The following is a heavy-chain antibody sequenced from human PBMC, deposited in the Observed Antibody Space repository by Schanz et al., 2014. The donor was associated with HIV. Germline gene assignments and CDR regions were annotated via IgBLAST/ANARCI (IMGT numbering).Heavy chain of an antibody. Sequence: EVQLLESGGGLVLPGGSLRVSCAASGFTFSSYAMSWVRQAPGKGLEWVSSISGSGVSTFYAGSVKGRFTISRDNSKNTLYLQMNSLRAEDTSVYYCARGFQGFDYWGQGTLVTVSS. V-gene: IGHV3-23*01. CDR2: ISGSGVST. CDR1: GFTFSSYA. J-gene: IGHJ4*02. D-gene: IGHD3-10*01. CDR3: ARGFQGFDY.